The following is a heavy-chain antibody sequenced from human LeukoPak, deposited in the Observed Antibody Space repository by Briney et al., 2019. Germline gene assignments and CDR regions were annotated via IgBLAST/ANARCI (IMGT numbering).Heavy chain of an antibody. J-gene: IGHJ4*02. V-gene: IGHV3-23*01. CDR3: AKDGGPPITYYYDSSGYYYFDY. D-gene: IGHD3-22*01. Sequence: GGSLRLSCAASGFTFSSYAMSWVRQAPGKGLEWVSAISGSGGSTYYADSVKGRFTISRDNSKNTLYLQMNSLRAEDTAVYYCAKDGGPPITYYYDSSGYYYFDYWGQGTLVTVSS. CDR2: ISGSGGST. CDR1: GFTFSSYA.